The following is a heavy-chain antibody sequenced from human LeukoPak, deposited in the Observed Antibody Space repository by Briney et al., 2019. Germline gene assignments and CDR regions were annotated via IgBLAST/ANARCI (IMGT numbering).Heavy chain of an antibody. CDR3: ARVGATGTTSPFDY. D-gene: IGHD1-1*01. V-gene: IGHV1-2*02. Sequence: ASVKVSCKASGYTFTGYYMHWVRQAPGQGLEWMGWINPNSGGTNYAQKFQGRVTMTRDTSISTSYMELSRLRSDDTAVYYCARVGATGTTSPFDYWGQGTLVTVSS. CDR2: INPNSGGT. J-gene: IGHJ4*02. CDR1: GYTFTGYY.